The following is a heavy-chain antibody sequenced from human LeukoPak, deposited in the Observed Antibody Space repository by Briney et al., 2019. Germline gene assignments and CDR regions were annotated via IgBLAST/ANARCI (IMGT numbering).Heavy chain of an antibody. CDR3: ARGRFLEWLSYFDY. CDR2: IYSGGST. CDR1: GFTVSSNY. Sequence: GGSLRLSCAASGFTVSSNYMSWVRQAPGKGLEWVSVIYSGGSTYYADSVKGRFTISRDNAKNSLYLQMNSLRAEDTAVYYCARGRFLEWLSYFDYWGQGTLVTVSS. D-gene: IGHD3-3*01. V-gene: IGHV3-53*01. J-gene: IGHJ4*02.